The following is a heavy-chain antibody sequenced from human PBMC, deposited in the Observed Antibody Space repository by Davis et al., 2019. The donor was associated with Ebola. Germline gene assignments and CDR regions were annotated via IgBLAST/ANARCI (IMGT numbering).Heavy chain of an antibody. D-gene: IGHD6-19*01. CDR2: ISSSGTTT. Sequence: PGGSLRLSCAASGFTFSSYAMTWVRQAPGKGLEWVSGISSSGTTTYYVDSVKGRFTISRDNSKNTLYLQMNSLRAEDTAVYYCARTYYSSGDGNGVDYWGQGTLVTVSS. CDR1: GFTFSSYA. V-gene: IGHV3-23*01. CDR3: ARTYYSSGDGNGVDY. J-gene: IGHJ4*02.